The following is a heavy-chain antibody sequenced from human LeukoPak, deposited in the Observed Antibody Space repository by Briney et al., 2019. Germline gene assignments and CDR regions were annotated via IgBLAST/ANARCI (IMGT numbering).Heavy chain of an antibody. CDR2: IYTSGST. CDR1: GDSISSVNYY. J-gene: IGHJ6*03. Sequence: PSQTLSLTCTVSGDSISSVNYYWSWIRQPAGKGLEWIGRIYTSGSTNYNPSLESRLTISVDTSKNQFSLKLSSVTAADTAVYYCARDLYYYYYMDVWGKGTTVTVSS. CDR3: ARDLYYYYYMDV. V-gene: IGHV4-61*02.